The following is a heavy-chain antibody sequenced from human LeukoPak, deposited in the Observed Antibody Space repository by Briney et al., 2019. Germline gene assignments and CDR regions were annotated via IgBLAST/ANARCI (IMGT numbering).Heavy chain of an antibody. CDR3: ARGVDIVVVVFGFYP. J-gene: IGHJ5*02. CDR2: MNPNSGNT. D-gene: IGHD2-15*01. V-gene: IGHV1-8*01. Sequence: ASVKVSCKASGYTFTRYDINWVRQAPGQGLEWVGWMNPNSGNTHYAQKFQGRVTMTRNTSISTAYMELSSLRSEDTPVYYCARGVDIVVVVFGFYPWGQGTLVTVSS. CDR1: GYTFTRYD.